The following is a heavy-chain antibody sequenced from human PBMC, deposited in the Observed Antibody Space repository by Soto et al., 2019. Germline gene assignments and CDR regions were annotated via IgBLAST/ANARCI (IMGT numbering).Heavy chain of an antibody. CDR3: ARDIITIFGVVIVPLSFYYYYGMDV. J-gene: IGHJ6*02. CDR2: INPSGGST. V-gene: IGHV1-46*01. CDR1: GYTFTSYY. D-gene: IGHD3-3*01. Sequence: ASVKVSCKASGYTFTSYYMHWVRQAPGQGLEWMGIINPSGGSTSYAQKFQGRVTMTRDTPTSTVYMELSSLRSEDTAVYYCARDIITIFGVVIVPLSFYYYYGMDVWGQGTTVTVSS.